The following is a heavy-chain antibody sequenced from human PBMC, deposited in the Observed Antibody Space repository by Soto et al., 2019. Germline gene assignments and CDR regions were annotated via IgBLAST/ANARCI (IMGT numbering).Heavy chain of an antibody. D-gene: IGHD3-10*01. Sequence: PGGSLRLSCAASGFTFSSYGMHWVRQAPGKGLEWVAVIWYDGSNKYYADSVKGRFTISRDNSKNTLYLQMNSLRAEDTAVYYCARDFAGPQLRGVTSYYFDYWGQGTLVTVSS. CDR2: IWYDGSNK. J-gene: IGHJ4*02. V-gene: IGHV3-33*01. CDR1: GFTFSSYG. CDR3: ARDFAGPQLRGVTSYYFDY.